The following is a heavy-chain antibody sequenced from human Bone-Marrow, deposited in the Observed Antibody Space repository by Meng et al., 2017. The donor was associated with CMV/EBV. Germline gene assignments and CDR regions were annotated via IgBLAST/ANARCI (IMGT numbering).Heavy chain of an antibody. CDR2: INPNSGGT. V-gene: IGHV1-2*02. D-gene: IGHD2-2*01. CDR1: GYTFTGYY. Sequence: ASVKVSCKASGYTFTGYYMHWVRQAPGQGLEWMGWINPNSGGTNYAQKFQGRVTMTRDTSISTAYMELSRLRSDDTAVYYCARDNWVVVPAAMRGDYWGQGTLVTVSS. CDR3: ARDNWVVVPAAMRGDY. J-gene: IGHJ4*02.